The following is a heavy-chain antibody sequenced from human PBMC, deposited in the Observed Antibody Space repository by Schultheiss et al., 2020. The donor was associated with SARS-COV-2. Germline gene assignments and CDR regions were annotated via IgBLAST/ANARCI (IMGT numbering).Heavy chain of an antibody. V-gene: IGHV3-66*01. CDR1: GFTVSSNY. D-gene: IGHD5-12*01. J-gene: IGHJ5*02. CDR2: IYSGGST. CDR3: ARERGYSGYDLVA. Sequence: GESLKISCAASGFTVSSNYMSWVRQAPGKGLEWVSVIYSGGSTYYADSVKGRFTISRDNSKNTLYLQMNSLRAEDTAVYYCARERGYSGYDLVAWGQGTLVTVSS.